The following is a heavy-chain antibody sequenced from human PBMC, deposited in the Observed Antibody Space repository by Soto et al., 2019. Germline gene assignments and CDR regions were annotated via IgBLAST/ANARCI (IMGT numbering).Heavy chain of an antibody. Sequence: GGSLRLSCAASGFTFSSYAMHWVRQAPGKGLEWVAVISYDGSNKYYADSVKGRFTISRDNSKNTLYLQMNSLRAEDTAVYYCARDYRGWFGQDYYYYGMDVWGRGTTVTVSS. D-gene: IGHD3-10*01. CDR3: ARDYRGWFGQDYYYYGMDV. CDR1: GFTFSSYA. V-gene: IGHV3-30-3*01. J-gene: IGHJ6*02. CDR2: ISYDGSNK.